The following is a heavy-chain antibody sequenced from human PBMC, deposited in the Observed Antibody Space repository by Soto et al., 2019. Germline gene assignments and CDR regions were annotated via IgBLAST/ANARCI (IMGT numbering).Heavy chain of an antibody. CDR3: ARAAFYFKGMVYYRRAY. Sequence: ASVKVSCKASGYTFTNFGISWVRQAPGQGLEWMGWINTYNGKTNYAQKLQGRLTLTTDTSTSTAYMEVSSLRSEDTAVYYCARAAFYFKGMVYYRRAYRARGTSVPVS. J-gene: IGHJ1*01. V-gene: IGHV1-18*01. CDR1: GYTFTNFG. CDR2: INTYNGKT. D-gene: IGHD3-10*01.